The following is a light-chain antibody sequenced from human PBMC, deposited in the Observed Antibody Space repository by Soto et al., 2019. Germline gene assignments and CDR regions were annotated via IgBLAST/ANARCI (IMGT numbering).Light chain of an antibody. CDR3: QHYNSYSPWT. J-gene: IGKJ1*01. Sequence: DIQMTQSPCTLSASVGDRVTITCRASQSISSWLAWYQQKPGKAPKLLIYKASSLESGVPSRFSGSGSGTEFTLTISSLQPDDFATYYCQHYNSYSPWTFGQGTKVEIK. CDR2: KAS. V-gene: IGKV1-5*03. CDR1: QSISSW.